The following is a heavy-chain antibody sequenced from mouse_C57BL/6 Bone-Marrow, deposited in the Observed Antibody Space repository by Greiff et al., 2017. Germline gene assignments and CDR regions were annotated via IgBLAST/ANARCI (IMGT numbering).Heavy chain of an antibody. V-gene: IGHV1-26*01. J-gene: IGHJ3*01. CDR2: INPNNGGT. Sequence: VQLQQSGPELVKPGASVKISCKASGYTFTDYYMNWVKQSHGKSLEWIGDINPNNGGTSYNQKFKGKATLTVDKSSSTAYIELRSLTSEDSAVFYCARNWDLAYWGQGTLVTVSA. CDR3: ARNWDLAY. D-gene: IGHD4-1*01. CDR1: GYTFTDYY.